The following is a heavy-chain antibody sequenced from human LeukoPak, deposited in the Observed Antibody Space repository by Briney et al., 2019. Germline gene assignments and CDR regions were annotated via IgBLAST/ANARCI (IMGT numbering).Heavy chain of an antibody. J-gene: IGHJ3*02. CDR1: GGSISSYY. CDR3: ARPQDYGDGAFDI. Sequence: PSETLSLTCTVSGGSISSYYWSWIRQPPGKGLEWIGYIYYSGGTNYNPSLKSRVTISLDTSKNQFSLKLSSVTAADTAVYYCARPQDYGDGAFDIWGQGTMVTVSS. D-gene: IGHD4-17*01. CDR2: IYYSGGT. V-gene: IGHV4-59*08.